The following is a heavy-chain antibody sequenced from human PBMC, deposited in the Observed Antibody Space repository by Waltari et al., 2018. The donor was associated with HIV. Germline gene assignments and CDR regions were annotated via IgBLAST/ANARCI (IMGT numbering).Heavy chain of an antibody. J-gene: IGHJ4*02. CDR1: GFTFSSFG. CDR3: ARALTNFGGF. D-gene: IGHD4-17*01. Sequence: VQLVVSGGGRVTPGGSLRRSCEGAGFTFSSFGRNWVRQAPGKGLEWVASISSGSSFIDYADSVKGRFTISRDNAKNSLYLQMKSLRVEDTALYYCARALTNFGGFWGQGTLVTVSS. CDR2: ISSGSSFI. V-gene: IGHV3-21*01.